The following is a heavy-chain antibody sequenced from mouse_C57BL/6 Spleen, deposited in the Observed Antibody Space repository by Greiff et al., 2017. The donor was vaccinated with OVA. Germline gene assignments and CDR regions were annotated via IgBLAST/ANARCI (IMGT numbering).Heavy chain of an antibody. D-gene: IGHD1-1*01. J-gene: IGHJ4*01. V-gene: IGHV1-64*01. Sequence: QVQLQQSGAELVKPGASVKLSCKASGYTFTSYWMHWVKQRPGQGLEWIGMIHPNSGSTNYNEKFKSKATLTVDKSSSTAYMQLSSLTSEDSAVYYCARGMGYGSPYAMDYWGQGTSVTVSS. CDR1: GYTFTSYW. CDR2: IHPNSGST. CDR3: ARGMGYGSPYAMDY.